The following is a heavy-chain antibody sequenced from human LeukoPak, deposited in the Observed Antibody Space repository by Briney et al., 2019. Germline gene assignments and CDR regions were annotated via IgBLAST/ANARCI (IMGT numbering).Heavy chain of an antibody. D-gene: IGHD3-22*01. CDR2: ISSSGSTI. CDR1: GFTFSDYY. J-gene: IGHJ4*02. CDR3: TRDLGDYYDSSGYYPLDC. V-gene: IGHV3-11*04. Sequence: PGGSLRLSCAASGFTFSDYYMSWIRQAPGKGLEWVSYISSSGSTIYYADSVKGRFTISRDNAKNSLYLQMNSLRAVDTAVYYCTRDLGDYYDSSGYYPLDCWGKGTLVTVSS.